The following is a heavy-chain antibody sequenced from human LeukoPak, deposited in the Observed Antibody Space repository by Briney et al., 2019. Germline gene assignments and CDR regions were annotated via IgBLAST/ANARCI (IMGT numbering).Heavy chain of an antibody. V-gene: IGHV1-46*01. CDR2: INPSGGST. Sequence: ASVKVSCKASGYTFTSYYMHWVRQAPGQGLEWMGIINPSGGSTSYAQKLQGRVTMTTDTSTSTAYMELRSLRSDDTAVYYCARIGSGYYYDSSGYSSDYWGQGTLVTVSS. J-gene: IGHJ4*02. CDR3: ARIGSGYYYDSSGYSSDY. D-gene: IGHD3-22*01. CDR1: GYTFTSYY.